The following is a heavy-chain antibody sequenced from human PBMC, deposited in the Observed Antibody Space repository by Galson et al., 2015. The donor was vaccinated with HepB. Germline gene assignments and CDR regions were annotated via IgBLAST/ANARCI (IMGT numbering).Heavy chain of an antibody. CDR3: AGGGWSSFDY. CDR2: IYYSGST. V-gene: IGHV4-59*08. CDR1: GGSISSYY. D-gene: IGHD3-16*01. J-gene: IGHJ4*02. Sequence: ETLSLTCTVSGGSISSYYWSWIRQPPGKGLEWIGYIYYSGSTNYNPSLKSRVTISVDTSKNQFSLKLSSVTAADTAVYYCAGGGWSSFDYWGQGTLVTVSS.